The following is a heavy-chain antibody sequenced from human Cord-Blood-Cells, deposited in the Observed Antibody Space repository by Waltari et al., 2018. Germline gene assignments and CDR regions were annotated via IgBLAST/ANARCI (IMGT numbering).Heavy chain of an antibody. J-gene: IGHJ4*02. D-gene: IGHD1-7*01. CDR3: ARDGTGQYYFDY. CDR1: GFTFSSYA. V-gene: IGHV3-30-3*01. CDR2: ISYDGSNK. Sequence: QVQLVESGGGVVQPGRSLRLSCEASGFTFSSYAMHWVRQAPGKGLEWVAVISYDGSNKYYADSVKGRFTISRDNSKNTLYLQMNSLRAEDTAVYYCARDGTGQYYFDYWGQGTLVTVSS.